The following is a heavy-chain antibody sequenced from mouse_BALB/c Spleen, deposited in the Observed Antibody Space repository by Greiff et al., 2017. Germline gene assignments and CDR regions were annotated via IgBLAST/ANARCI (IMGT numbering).Heavy chain of an antibody. Sequence: DLVKPGASVKLSCKASGYTFTSYWINWIKQRPGQGLEWIGRIAPGSGSTYYNEMFKGKATLTVDTSSSTAYFQLSSMSSEDSAVYFCARKPYGNYGYYFDYWGQGTTLTVSS. CDR3: ARKPYGNYGYYFDY. CDR1: GYTFTSYW. D-gene: IGHD2-1*01. CDR2: IAPGSGST. J-gene: IGHJ2*01. V-gene: IGHV1S41*01.